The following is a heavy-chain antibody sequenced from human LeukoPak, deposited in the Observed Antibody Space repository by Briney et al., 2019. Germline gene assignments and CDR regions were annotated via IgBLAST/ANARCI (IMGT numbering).Heavy chain of an antibody. CDR1: GFTFSSYA. CDR3: AKAFGDGYNYDFDY. V-gene: IGHV3-23*01. D-gene: IGHD5-24*01. Sequence: GGSLRLSCAASGFTFSSYAISWVRQAPGKGLEWVSAISGSGGSTYYADSVKGRFTISRDNSKNTLYLQMNSLRAEDTAVYYCAKAFGDGYNYDFDYWGQGTLVTVSS. CDR2: ISGSGGST. J-gene: IGHJ4*02.